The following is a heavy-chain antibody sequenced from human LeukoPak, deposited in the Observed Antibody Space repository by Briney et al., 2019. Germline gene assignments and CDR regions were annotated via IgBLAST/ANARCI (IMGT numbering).Heavy chain of an antibody. J-gene: IGHJ4*02. CDR2: ITSSSSAK. CDR3: KTDQEGSDY. D-gene: IGHD2-2*01. CDR1: GFTFSTYS. V-gene: IGHV3-48*01. Sequence: GSLRLSCVASGFTFSTYSMNWVRQAPGKGLEWVSYITSSSSAKYYADAVKGRFTISRDNAENSLYLQMNSLRAGDPAGYYCKTDQEGSDYWGQGTLVTVSS.